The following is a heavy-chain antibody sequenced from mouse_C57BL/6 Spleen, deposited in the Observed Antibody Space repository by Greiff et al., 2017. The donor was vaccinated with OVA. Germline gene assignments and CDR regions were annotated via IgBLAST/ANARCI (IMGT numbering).Heavy chain of an antibody. V-gene: IGHV1-42*01. Sequence: VQLKESGPELVKPGASVTISCKASGYSFTGYYMNWVKQSPEQSLEWIGEINPSTGGTTYNQKFKAKATLTVDKSSSTAYMQLKSLTSEDSAVYYCARRGYGDYYALDYWGQGTSVTVSA. J-gene: IGHJ4*01. D-gene: IGHD1-1*02. CDR2: INPSTGGT. CDR3: ARRGYGDYYALDY. CDR1: GYSFTGYY.